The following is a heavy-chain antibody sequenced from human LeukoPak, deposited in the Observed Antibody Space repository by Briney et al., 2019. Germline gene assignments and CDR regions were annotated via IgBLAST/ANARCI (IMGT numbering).Heavy chain of an antibody. Sequence: SQTLSLTCTVSGGSISSGDYYWSWIRQPPGKGLEWIGYIYYSGSTYYNPSLKSRVTISVDTSKNQFSLKLSSVTAADTAVYYCARGTKYYDFWCGYPCFDYWGQGTLVTVSS. CDR3: ARGTKYYDFWCGYPCFDY. V-gene: IGHV4-30-4*08. CDR1: GGSISSGDYY. D-gene: IGHD3-3*01. CDR2: IYYSGST. J-gene: IGHJ4*02.